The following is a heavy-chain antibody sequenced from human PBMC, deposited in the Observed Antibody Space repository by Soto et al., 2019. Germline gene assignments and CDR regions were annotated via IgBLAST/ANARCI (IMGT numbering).Heavy chain of an antibody. D-gene: IGHD2-8*01. Sequence: ASVKVSCKASGYSFTDYHMHWVRQAPGQGLEWLGRINPKSGGTSTAQKFQGWVTMTTDTSISTASMELTRLTSDDTAIYYCARGDSTDCSNGVCSFFYNHDMDVWGQGTTVTVSS. CDR2: INPKSGGT. CDR3: ARGDSTDCSNGVCSFFYNHDMDV. V-gene: IGHV1-2*04. J-gene: IGHJ6*02. CDR1: GYSFTDYH.